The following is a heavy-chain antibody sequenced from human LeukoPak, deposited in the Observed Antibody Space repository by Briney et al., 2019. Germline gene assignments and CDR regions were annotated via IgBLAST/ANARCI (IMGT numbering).Heavy chain of an antibody. V-gene: IGHV3-21*01. D-gene: IGHD6-19*01. CDR1: GFTFSSYS. J-gene: IGHJ4*02. CDR2: ITSSGRYI. Sequence: GGSLRLSCAASGFTFSSYSMNWVRQAPGKGLEWVSSITSSGRYIYYADSVKGRFTISRDNAKNSLYLQMNSLRAEDTAVYYCASAGGIAVAGDYWGQGTLVTVSS. CDR3: ASAGGIAVAGDY.